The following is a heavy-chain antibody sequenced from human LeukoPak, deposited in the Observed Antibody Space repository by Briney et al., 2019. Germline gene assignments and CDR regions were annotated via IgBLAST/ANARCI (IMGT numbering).Heavy chain of an antibody. CDR1: GDSISSSSSY. D-gene: IGHD1-1*01. J-gene: IGHJ4*02. CDR2: FYYTGST. V-gene: IGHV4-39*01. Sequence: SGTLSLTCIVSGDSISSSSSYWGWIRQPPGRGLEWIGNFYYTGSTYYNPSLKSRVTISADTSKNQFSMRLRSVTVADTAVYYCARQGPTETFDYWGQGALVTVSS. CDR3: ARQGPTETFDY.